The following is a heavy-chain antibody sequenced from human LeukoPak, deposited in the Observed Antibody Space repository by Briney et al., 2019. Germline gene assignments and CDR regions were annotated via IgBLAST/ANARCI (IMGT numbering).Heavy chain of an antibody. V-gene: IGHV1-2*02. CDR3: ARELVVAEGWFDG. J-gene: IGHJ5*02. CDR1: GYTFTGYY. D-gene: IGHD2-15*01. CDR2: INPNSGGT. Sequence: ASVTLTFKASGYTFTGYYMHWVRLAPGQGLEWMGWINPNSGGTNYAQKFQGRVTMTRDTSISTAYMELCRLRSDDTAVYYCARELVVAEGWFDGWGGGTLVTVSS.